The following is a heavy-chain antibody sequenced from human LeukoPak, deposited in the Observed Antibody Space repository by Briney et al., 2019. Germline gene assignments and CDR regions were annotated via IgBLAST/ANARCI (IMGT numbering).Heavy chain of an antibody. V-gene: IGHV4-39*01. Sequence: PSETLSLTCTVSGGSISSRSYYWGWIRQPPGKGLEWIGSIYYSGSTYYNPSLKSRVTISVDTSKNQFSLRLSSVTAADTAVYYCASHGLVTPLRYYYGMDVWGQGTTVTVSS. CDR1: GGSISSRSYY. CDR3: ASHGLVTPLRYYYGMDV. CDR2: IYYSGST. J-gene: IGHJ6*02. D-gene: IGHD3/OR15-3a*01.